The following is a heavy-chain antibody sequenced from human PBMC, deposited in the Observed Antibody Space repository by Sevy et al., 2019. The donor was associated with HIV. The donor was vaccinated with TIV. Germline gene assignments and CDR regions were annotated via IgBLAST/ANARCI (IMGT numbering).Heavy chain of an antibody. CDR3: TKDLMEATMGFDH. D-gene: IGHD2-8*01. Sequence: ASVKVSCKASGGTFSTYAFNWVRQAPGQGLEWVGGIIPILGTTNYAQKFQGRVSIIADEFKGTAYMTLSRLTSEDTAVYYCTKDLMEATMGFDHWGQGALVTVSS. CDR2: IIPILGTT. J-gene: IGHJ4*02. V-gene: IGHV1-69*13. CDR1: GGTFSTYA.